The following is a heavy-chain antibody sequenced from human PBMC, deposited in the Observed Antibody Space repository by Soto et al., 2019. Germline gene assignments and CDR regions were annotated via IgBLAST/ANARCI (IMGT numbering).Heavy chain of an antibody. Sequence: SETQSLTCTVSGGSISSGDYYWSWIRQPPGKGLEWIGYIYYSGSTYYNPSLKSRVTISVDTSENQFSLKLSSVTAADTAVYYCARYRTGGTGFDYWGQGTLVTVSS. CDR1: GGSISSGDYY. D-gene: IGHD1-1*01. V-gene: IGHV4-30-4*02. CDR3: ARYRTGGTGFDY. CDR2: IYYSGST. J-gene: IGHJ4*02.